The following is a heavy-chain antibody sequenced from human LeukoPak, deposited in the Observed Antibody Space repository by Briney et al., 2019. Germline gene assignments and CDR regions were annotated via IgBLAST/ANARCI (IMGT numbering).Heavy chain of an antibody. CDR3: ARDRDITALHYFHY. CDR1: GFSFRNYG. D-gene: IGHD6-13*01. V-gene: IGHV3-30*02. CDR2: IRYDGKNTK. Sequence: PGGSLRLSCAASGFSFRNYGMHWVCRAPGKGLEWVAFIRYDGKNTKYHVDSVKDRFTISRDNSKNTLYLQMNSLRAEDTAVYYCARDRDITALHYFHYWGQGALVTVSS. J-gene: IGHJ4*02.